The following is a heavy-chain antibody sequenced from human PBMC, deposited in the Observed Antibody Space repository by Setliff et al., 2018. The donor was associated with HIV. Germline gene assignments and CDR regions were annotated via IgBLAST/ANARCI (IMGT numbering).Heavy chain of an antibody. CDR1: GESFSGYA. CDR2: IKHTGVT. D-gene: IGHD4-17*01. Sequence: SETLSLTCAVYGESFSGYAWNWIRQPPGRGLEWIGEIKHTGVTNYNPSLKSRVTISVDTSKNQFSLNLSSVTAADTAVYYCARGLYYGDYGYWGQGTLVTVSS. J-gene: IGHJ4*02. V-gene: IGHV4-34*01. CDR3: ARGLYYGDYGY.